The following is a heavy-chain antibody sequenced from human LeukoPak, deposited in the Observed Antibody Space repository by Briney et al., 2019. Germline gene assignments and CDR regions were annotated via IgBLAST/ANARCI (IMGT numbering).Heavy chain of an antibody. CDR3: ARELRGSSSVYFDY. V-gene: IGHV4-59*10. D-gene: IGHD6-6*01. CDR2: IYTSGST. J-gene: IGHJ4*02. Sequence: SETLSLTCAVYGGSFSGYYWSWIRQPPGKGLEWIGRIYTSGSTNYNPSLKSRVTISVDTSKNQFSLKLSSVTAADTAVYYCARELRGSSSVYFDYWGQGTLVTVSS. CDR1: GGSFSGYY.